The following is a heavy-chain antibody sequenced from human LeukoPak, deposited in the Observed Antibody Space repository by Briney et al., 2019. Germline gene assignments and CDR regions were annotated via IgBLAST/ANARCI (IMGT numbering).Heavy chain of an antibody. J-gene: IGHJ3*02. D-gene: IGHD2-2*01. CDR2: INHSGST. V-gene: IGHV4-34*01. CDR3: ARGSGVVPETMPDAFDI. CDR1: RGSFSGYY. Sequence: SETLSLTCAVHRGSFSGYYWSWIRQPPGKGLEWIGEINHSGSTNYNPSLKSRVTISVDTSRNQFSLKLSSVTAADTAVYYCARGSGVVPETMPDAFDIWGQGTMVTVSS.